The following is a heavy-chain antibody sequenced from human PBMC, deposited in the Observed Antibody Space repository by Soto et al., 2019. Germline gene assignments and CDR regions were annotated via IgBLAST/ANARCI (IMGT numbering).Heavy chain of an antibody. CDR2: VDHAGGN. D-gene: IGHD6-19*01. CDR1: GVSINIPYW. CDR3: ACWPGWYRLDN. J-gene: IGHJ3*02. Sequence: QVHLQESGPGLVKPSETLSITCAVSGVSINIPYWWTWVRQAPGKGPEWIGDVDHAGGNKYNPSLKSRLAISLNKAYKQFSLGLTSVTAGGSAKFYCACWPGWYRLDNWGQGRMVNVSS. V-gene: IGHV4-4*02.